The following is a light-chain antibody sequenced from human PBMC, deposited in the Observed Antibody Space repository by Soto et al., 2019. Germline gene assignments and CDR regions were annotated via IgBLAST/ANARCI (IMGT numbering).Light chain of an antibody. Sequence: QPVLTQSPSASDSLGASVKLTCTLSSGHSSYAIAWHQQQPEKGPRYLMKLSSDGSHSKGDGIPDRFSGSSSGAERYLSISSLQSEDEADYYCQTWDTGARVVFGGGTNVTVL. CDR3: QTWDTGARVV. CDR1: SGHSSYA. CDR2: LSSDGSH. V-gene: IGLV4-69*01. J-gene: IGLJ2*01.